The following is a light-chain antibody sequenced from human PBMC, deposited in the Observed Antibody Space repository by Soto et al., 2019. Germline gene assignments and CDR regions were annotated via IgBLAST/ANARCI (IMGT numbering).Light chain of an antibody. CDR1: NSDVGDYNY. J-gene: IGLJ1*01. CDR3: CSFAGSSV. Sequence: AVTQPRSVSGSPGQSVTISFTGTNSDVGDYNYVSWYQQHPGKAPKVMIYDDTKRPSGVPIRFSGYKSGNTASLTISGLHAEDEADYYCCSFAGSSVFGTGTKVTVL. CDR2: DDT. V-gene: IGLV2-11*01.